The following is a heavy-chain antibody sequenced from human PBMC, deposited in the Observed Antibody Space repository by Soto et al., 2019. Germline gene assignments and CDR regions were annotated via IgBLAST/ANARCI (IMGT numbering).Heavy chain of an antibody. CDR2: ISSSSSYI. J-gene: IGHJ4*02. D-gene: IGHD6-25*01. Sequence: EVQLVESGGGLVKPGGSLRLSCAASGFTFSSYSMNWVRQAPGKGLEWVSSISSSSSYIYYADSLKGRFTISRDNAKNSLYLQMNTLRAEDTAVYYCANGKYTSSVYWGQGTLVTVSS. V-gene: IGHV3-21*01. CDR1: GFTFSSYS. CDR3: ANGKYTSSVY.